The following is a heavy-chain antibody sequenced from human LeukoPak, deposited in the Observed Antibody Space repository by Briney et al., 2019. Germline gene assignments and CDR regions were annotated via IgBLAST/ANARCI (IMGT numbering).Heavy chain of an antibody. CDR1: GFTFSSYA. J-gene: IGHJ4*02. CDR2: ISGSGGST. CDR3: ARALVRGGKFDY. D-gene: IGHD3-10*01. Sequence: PGGSLRLSCAASGFTFSSYAMSGVRQAPGKGLDWVSAISGSGGSTYYADSVKGRFTISRDNSKNTLYLQMNSLRAEDTAVYYCARALVRGGKFDYWGQGALVTVSS. V-gene: IGHV3-23*01.